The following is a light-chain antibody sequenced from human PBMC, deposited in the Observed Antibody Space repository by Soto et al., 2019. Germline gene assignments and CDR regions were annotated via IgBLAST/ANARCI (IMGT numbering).Light chain of an antibody. CDR3: QQYNNWPPIT. V-gene: IGKV3-15*01. CDR1: QSVSSN. Sequence: EIVMSQSSATLSVSPGGMATLSCRASQSVSSNLAWYQQKPGQAPRLLIYGASTRATGIPARFSGSGSGTEFTLTISSLQSEDFAVYYCQQYNNWPPITFGQGTRLEI. CDR2: GAS. J-gene: IGKJ5*01.